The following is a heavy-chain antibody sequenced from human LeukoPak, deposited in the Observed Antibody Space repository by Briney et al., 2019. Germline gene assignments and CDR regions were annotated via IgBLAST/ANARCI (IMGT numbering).Heavy chain of an antibody. J-gene: IGHJ6*03. CDR3: ARDLGWYMDV. CDR2: ISGSGAST. CDR1: GFTFSTYG. V-gene: IGHV3-23*01. Sequence: GGTLRLSCAASGFTFSTYGMSWVRQAPGKGLEWVSSISGSGASTYYADSVKGRFTISRDNAKNSLYLQMNSLRAEDTAVYYCARDLGWYMDVWGKGTTVTISS. D-gene: IGHD4-23*01.